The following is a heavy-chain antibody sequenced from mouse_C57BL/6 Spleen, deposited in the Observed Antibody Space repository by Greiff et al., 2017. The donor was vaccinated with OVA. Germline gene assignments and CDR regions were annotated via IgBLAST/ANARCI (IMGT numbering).Heavy chain of an antibody. V-gene: IGHV1-72*01. CDR1: GYTFTSYW. D-gene: IGHD2-1*01. CDR3: ARSVTTWYYYAMDY. Sequence: QVQLQQSGAELVKPGASVKLSCKASGYTFTSYWMHWVKQRPGRGLEWIGRIDPNSGGTKYNEKFKSKATLTVDKPSSTAYMQLSSLTSEDSAVYYCARSVTTWYYYAMDYWGQGTSVTVSS. CDR2: IDPNSGGT. J-gene: IGHJ4*01.